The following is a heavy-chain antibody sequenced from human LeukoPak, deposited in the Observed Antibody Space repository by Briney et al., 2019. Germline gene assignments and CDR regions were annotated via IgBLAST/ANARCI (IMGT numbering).Heavy chain of an antibody. J-gene: IGHJ4*02. CDR1: GFTFSSYA. V-gene: IGHV3-23*01. CDR2: IGASGGPT. Sequence: GSLRLSCAASGFTFSSYAMSWVRQAPEKGLEWVSAIGASGGPTFYADSVRGRFTISRDNSKNTLYLQLNSPRAEDTAVYYCATLARFSGSYHGVDYWGQGTLVTVSS. D-gene: IGHD1-26*01. CDR3: ATLARFSGSYHGVDY.